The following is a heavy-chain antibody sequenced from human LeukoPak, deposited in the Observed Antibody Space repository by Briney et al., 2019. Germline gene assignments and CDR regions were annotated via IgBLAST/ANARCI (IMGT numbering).Heavy chain of an antibody. CDR1: GFTFSTYW. CDR3: ASGVYYLDY. Sequence: PGGSLRLSCAASGFTFSTYWMSWVRQAPGKGLEWVANIKQDGTEKYYVDSVKGRFTISRDKAKNSLYLQMNSLRAEDTAVYYCASGVYYLDYWGQGTLVTVSS. J-gene: IGHJ4*02. V-gene: IGHV3-7*01. D-gene: IGHD2-8*01. CDR2: IKQDGTEK.